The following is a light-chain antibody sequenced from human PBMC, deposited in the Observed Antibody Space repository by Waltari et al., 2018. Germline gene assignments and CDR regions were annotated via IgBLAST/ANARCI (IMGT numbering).Light chain of an antibody. Sequence: EIVLTQSPGTLSLSLGERATLSCRASQCVSRYLAWYQQKPGPAPRPIIYGRSTRAAGIPDRVSGSGSGTDFSLTSSRLEAEDFAVYYCQHHERFPATFGQGTKVEIK. V-gene: IGKV3-20*01. CDR1: QCVSRY. CDR3: QHHERFPAT. CDR2: GRS. J-gene: IGKJ1*01.